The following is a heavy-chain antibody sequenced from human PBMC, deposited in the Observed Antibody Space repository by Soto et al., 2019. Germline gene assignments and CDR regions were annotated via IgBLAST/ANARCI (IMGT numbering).Heavy chain of an antibody. CDR2: IYHSGST. CDR3: AGRDGSGSPPRIVDY. D-gene: IGHD3-10*01. V-gene: IGHV4-30-2*01. CDR1: GGSISRGGYS. J-gene: IGHJ4*02. Sequence: PSETLSLTCAVSGGSISRGGYSWSWIRQPPGKGLEWIGYIYHSGSTYYNPSLKSRVTISVDRSKNQFSLKLSSVTAADTAVYYCAGRDGSGSPPRIVDYWGQGTLVTVS.